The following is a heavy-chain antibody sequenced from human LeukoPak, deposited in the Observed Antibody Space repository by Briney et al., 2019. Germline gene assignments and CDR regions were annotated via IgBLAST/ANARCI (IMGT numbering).Heavy chain of an antibody. V-gene: IGHV3-9*01. CDR1: GFTFDDYA. CDR2: ISWNSGSI. CDR3: AKDNSQYSSSWSYYFDY. D-gene: IGHD6-13*01. J-gene: IGHJ4*02. Sequence: GGSLRPSCAASGFTFDDYAMHWVRQAPGKGLEWVSGISWNSGSIGYADSVKGRFTISRDNAKNSLYLQMNSLRAEDTALYYCAKDNSQYSSSWSYYFDYWGQGTLVTVSS.